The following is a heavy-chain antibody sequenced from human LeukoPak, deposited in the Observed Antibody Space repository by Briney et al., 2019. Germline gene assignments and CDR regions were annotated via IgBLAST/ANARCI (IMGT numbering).Heavy chain of an antibody. D-gene: IGHD3-22*01. CDR2: INHSGST. J-gene: IGHJ4*02. CDR1: GGSFSGYC. Sequence: SETLSLTCAVYGGSFSGYCWSWIRQPPGKGLEWIGEINHSGSTNYNPSLKSRVTISVDTSKNQFSLKLSSVTAADTAVYYCARGEEDYYDSSGYDYWGQGTLVTVSS. V-gene: IGHV4-34*01. CDR3: ARGEEDYYDSSGYDY.